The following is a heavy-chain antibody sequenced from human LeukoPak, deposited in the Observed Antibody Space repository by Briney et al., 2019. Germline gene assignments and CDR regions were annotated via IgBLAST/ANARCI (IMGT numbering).Heavy chain of an antibody. D-gene: IGHD4/OR15-4a*01. V-gene: IGHV3-21*04. CDR1: GFTFSSYS. J-gene: IGHJ4*02. CDR2: ISSSSSYI. Sequence: GGSLRLSCAASGFTFSSYSMNWVRQAPGKGLEWVSSISSSSSYIYYADSVKGRFTISRDNAKNSLYLQMNSLRVEDTAVYYCTRAQTMVAYPFLYWGQGTLVTVSS. CDR3: TRAQTMVAYPFLY.